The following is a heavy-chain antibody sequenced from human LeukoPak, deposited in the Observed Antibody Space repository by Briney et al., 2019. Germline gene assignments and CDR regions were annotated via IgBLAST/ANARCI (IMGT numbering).Heavy chain of an antibody. Sequence: SETLSLTCTVSGGSISSSNYYWGWMRQPPGKELEWIGSIYYSGSTYYNPSLKSRVTISVDTSKNQLSLKLSSVTAADTAVYYCASQAGSSDVVVVAATGGWFDPWGQGTLVTVSS. CDR1: GGSISSSNYY. J-gene: IGHJ5*02. CDR3: ASQAGSSDVVVVAATGGWFDP. V-gene: IGHV4-39*01. CDR2: IYYSGST. D-gene: IGHD2-15*01.